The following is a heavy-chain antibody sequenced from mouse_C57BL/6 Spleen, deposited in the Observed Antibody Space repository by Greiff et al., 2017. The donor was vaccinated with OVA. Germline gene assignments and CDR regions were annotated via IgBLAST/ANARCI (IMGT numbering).Heavy chain of an antibody. CDR1: GFSLTSYG. CDR3: AKTRGYDYGSYAMDY. J-gene: IGHJ4*01. CDR2: IWRGGST. V-gene: IGHV2-5*01. Sequence: QVQLQQSGPGLVQPSQSLSITCTVSGFSLTSYGVHWVRQSPGKGLEWLGVIWRGGSTDYNAAFMSRLSITKDNSKSQVFFKMNSLQADDTAIYYCAKTRGYDYGSYAMDYWGQGTSVTVSS. D-gene: IGHD2-4*01.